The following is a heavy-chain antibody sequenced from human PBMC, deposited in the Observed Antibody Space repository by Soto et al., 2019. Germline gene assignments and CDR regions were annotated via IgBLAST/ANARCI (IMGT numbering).Heavy chain of an antibody. J-gene: IGHJ4*02. CDR3: ARRGPGTYFDY. D-gene: IGHD6-13*01. Sequence: EVQLLDSGGGLVQPGGSLRLYCAASGFTFSSYAMNWVRQAPGKGLEWVSVISGSGDSTYYADSVKGRFTISRDNSKNTLYLQMNSLRAEYTAVYYCARRGPGTYFDYWGQGTLVTVSS. CDR2: ISGSGDST. CDR1: GFTFSSYA. V-gene: IGHV3-23*01.